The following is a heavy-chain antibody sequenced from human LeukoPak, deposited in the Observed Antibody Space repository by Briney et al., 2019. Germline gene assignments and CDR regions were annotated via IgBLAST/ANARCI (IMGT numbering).Heavy chain of an antibody. CDR2: VYTSGNT. J-gene: IGHJ3*02. Sequence: SETLPLTCTVSGGSMSSYYWSWIRQPAGKGLEWIGRVYTSGNTNYNPSLKSRVTMSVDTSKNQFSLKLTSVTAADTAVYYCARGLSHSKDIWGQGTMVTVSS. V-gene: IGHV4-4*07. CDR3: ARGLSHSKDI. CDR1: GGSMSSYY.